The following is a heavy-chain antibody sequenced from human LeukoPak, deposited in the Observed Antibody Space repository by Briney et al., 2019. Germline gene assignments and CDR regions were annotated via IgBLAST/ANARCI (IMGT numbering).Heavy chain of an antibody. CDR3: ARVVGYDSGSYNRGYFDY. Sequence: GGSLRLSCAASGFTFSSYYMSWVRQAPGKGLEWVSVIYSAGTTYYADSVKVRFNISRQNPENTLFLQMNRLRPEDTAVYYCARVVGYDSGSYNRGYFDYWGQGTMVTVSS. J-gene: IGHJ4*02. CDR1: GFTFSSYY. V-gene: IGHV3-53*04. CDR2: IYSAGTT. D-gene: IGHD3-22*01.